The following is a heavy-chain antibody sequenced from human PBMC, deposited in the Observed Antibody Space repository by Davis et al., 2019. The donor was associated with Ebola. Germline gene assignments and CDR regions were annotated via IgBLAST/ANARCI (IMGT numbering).Heavy chain of an antibody. J-gene: IGHJ4*02. CDR3: ARHWGDCSGGSCYRDY. D-gene: IGHD2-15*01. CDR1: GYSFTSYW. V-gene: IGHV5-51*01. CDR2: IYPGDSDT. Sequence: GESLKISCKGSGYSFTSYWIGWVRQMPGKGLEWMGIIYPGDSDTRYSPSFQGQVTISADKSISTAYLQWSSLKASGTAMYYCARHWGDCSGGSCYRDYWGQGTLVTVSS.